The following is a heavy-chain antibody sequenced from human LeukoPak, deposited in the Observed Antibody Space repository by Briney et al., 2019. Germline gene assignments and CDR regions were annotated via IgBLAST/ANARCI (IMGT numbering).Heavy chain of an antibody. J-gene: IGHJ4*02. CDR1: GYTFTSYA. CDR3: ARDSDYVWGSYRYSFDY. V-gene: IGHV1-2*02. D-gene: IGHD3-16*02. CDR2: INPNSGGT. Sequence: ASVKVSCKASGYTFTSYAMNWVRQAPGQGLEWMGWINPNSGGTNYAQKFQGRVTMTRDTSISTAYMELSRLRSGDTAVYYCARDSDYVWGSYRYSFDYWGQGTLVTVSS.